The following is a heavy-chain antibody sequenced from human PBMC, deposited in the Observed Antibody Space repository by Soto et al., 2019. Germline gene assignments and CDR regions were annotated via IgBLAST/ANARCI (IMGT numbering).Heavy chain of an antibody. CDR1: GYTFTCYY. CDR2: INPNSGGT. Sequence: ASVQVSCKASGYTFTCYYMHLVRQAPGQWLEWMGWINPNSGGTNYAQKFQGRVAMTRDTSINTAYMEMTSLRSDDTAVYYCARGFYDSSGFFYAGWFGPWGQGTLVTVSS. D-gene: IGHD3-22*01. J-gene: IGHJ5*02. CDR3: ARGFYDSSGFFYAGWFGP. V-gene: IGHV1-2*02.